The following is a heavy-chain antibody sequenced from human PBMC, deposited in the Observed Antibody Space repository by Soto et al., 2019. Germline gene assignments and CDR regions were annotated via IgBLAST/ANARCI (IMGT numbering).Heavy chain of an antibody. J-gene: IGHJ4*02. CDR3: AKDGSYYVARNFDF. CDR2: IRGSGSNK. D-gene: IGHD1-26*01. V-gene: IGHV3-23*01. CDR1: GFTFSSYA. Sequence: PGGSLRLSCAASGFTFSSYAMHWVRQAPGKGLEWVAGIRGSGSNKNYADSVKGRFTISRDNSDNTLYLQMTSLRAEDTAIYHCAKDGSYYVARNFDFWGQGTLVTVSS.